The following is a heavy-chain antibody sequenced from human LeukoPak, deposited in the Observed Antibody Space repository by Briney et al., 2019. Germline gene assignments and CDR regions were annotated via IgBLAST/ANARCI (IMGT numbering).Heavy chain of an antibody. D-gene: IGHD3-9*01. J-gene: IGHJ4*02. CDR2: INPNSGGT. CDR1: GYTFTGYY. CDR3: ARPLRYFDLYYFDY. V-gene: IGHV1-2*02. Sequence: ASVKVSCKASGYTFTGYYMHWVRQAPGQGLEWMGWINPNSGGTNYAQKFRGRVTMTRDTSISTAYMELSRLRSDDTAVYYCARPLRYFDLYYFDYWGQGTLVTVSS.